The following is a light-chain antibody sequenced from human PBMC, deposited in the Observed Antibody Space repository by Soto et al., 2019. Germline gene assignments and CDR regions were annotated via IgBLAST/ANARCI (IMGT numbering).Light chain of an antibody. J-gene: IGKJ5*01. Sequence: EIVLTQSPATLSLSPGERETNSCRASQSVSSYLAWYQQKPGQAPRLLIYDASNRATGIPARFSGSGSGTDFTLTICCLEPEDFAVYYCQQRSNWPPTFGQGTRLEIK. CDR2: DAS. V-gene: IGKV3-11*01. CDR1: QSVSSY. CDR3: QQRSNWPPT.